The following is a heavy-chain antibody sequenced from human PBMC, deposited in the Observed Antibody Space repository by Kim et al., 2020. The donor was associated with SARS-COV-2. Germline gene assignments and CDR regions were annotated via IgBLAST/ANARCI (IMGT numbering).Heavy chain of an antibody. CDR1: GFSFSTSW. V-gene: IGHV3-7*01. Sequence: GGSLRLSCAASGFSFSTSWMTWVRQAPGKGLQWVANIKEDGSEKFYLDSVRGRFTISRDNADNSLFLQMDSLRAEDTAVYYCAKTSGFFDVWCQGTLVTV. J-gene: IGHJ4*02. CDR3: AKTSGFFDV. D-gene: IGHD3-10*01. CDR2: IKEDGSEK.